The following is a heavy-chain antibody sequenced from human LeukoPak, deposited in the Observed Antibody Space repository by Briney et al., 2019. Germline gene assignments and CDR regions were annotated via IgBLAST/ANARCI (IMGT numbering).Heavy chain of an antibody. CDR1: GFSFSSYT. D-gene: IGHD1-26*01. CDR2: LSRDGRYR. Sequence: GGSLRLSCAGTGFSFSSYTLQWVRQAPGKGLEYVSSLSRDGRYRYYADSVEGRFTISRDNSKNTTYLQMGSLRPEDKAVYYCRGVGATKDYWGQGTLVTVSS. CDR3: RGVGATKDY. V-gene: IGHV3-64*02. J-gene: IGHJ4*02.